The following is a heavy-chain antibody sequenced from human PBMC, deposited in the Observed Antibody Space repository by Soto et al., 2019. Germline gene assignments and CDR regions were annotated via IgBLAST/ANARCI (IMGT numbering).Heavy chain of an antibody. D-gene: IGHD3-22*01. J-gene: IGHJ4*02. CDR1: GVTFSSYA. CDR3: ARSRRSYDSSGYYYQ. V-gene: IGHV1-69*13. Sequence: GASLKVSCKASGVTFSSYAISWVRQAPGQGLEWMGGIIPIFGTANYAQKFQGRVTITADESTSTAYMELSSLRSEDTAVYYCARSRRSYDSSGYYYQWGQGTLVTVSS. CDR2: IIPIFGTA.